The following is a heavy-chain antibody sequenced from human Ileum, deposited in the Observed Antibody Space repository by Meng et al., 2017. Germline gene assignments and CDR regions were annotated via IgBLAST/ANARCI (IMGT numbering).Heavy chain of an antibody. CDR1: GYTFSRYS. CDR2: ISAYSGSK. V-gene: IGHV1-18*01. Sequence: QVQLVQSGAEVKKPGASVTVSLKTSGYTFSRYSIRWVRQAPGQGLEWMGWISAYSGSKNYAQKFQGRVTMTTDTSTSTAYMELRSLRSDDTAVYYCARERGSGGGDLDDWGQGTLVTVSS. J-gene: IGHJ1*01. CDR3: ARERGSGGGDLDD. D-gene: IGHD3-16*01.